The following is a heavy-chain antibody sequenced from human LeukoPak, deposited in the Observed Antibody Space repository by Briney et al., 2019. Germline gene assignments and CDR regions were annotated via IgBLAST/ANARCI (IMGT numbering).Heavy chain of an antibody. Sequence: SETLSLTCTVSGGSISSSSYYWGWIRQPPGKGLEWIGSIYYSGSTYYNPSLKSRVTTSVDTSKNQFSLKLSSVTAADTAVYYCARLTWWYRYFDLWGRGTLVTVSS. CDR1: GGSISSSSYY. J-gene: IGHJ2*01. CDR3: ARLTWWYRYFDL. V-gene: IGHV4-39*07. D-gene: IGHD2-15*01. CDR2: IYYSGST.